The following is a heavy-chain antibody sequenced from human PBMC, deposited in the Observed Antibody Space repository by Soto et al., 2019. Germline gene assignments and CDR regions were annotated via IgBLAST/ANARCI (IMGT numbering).Heavy chain of an antibody. Sequence: SETLSLTCTVSGGSISSYYWSWTRQPPGKGLEWIGYIYYSGSTNYNPSLKSRVTISVETSKNQFSLKLSSVTAADTAVYYCARVDKGDWFDPWGQGTLVTVSS. D-gene: IGHD1-26*01. CDR3: ARVDKGDWFDP. CDR2: IYYSGST. CDR1: GGSISSYY. J-gene: IGHJ5*02. V-gene: IGHV4-59*01.